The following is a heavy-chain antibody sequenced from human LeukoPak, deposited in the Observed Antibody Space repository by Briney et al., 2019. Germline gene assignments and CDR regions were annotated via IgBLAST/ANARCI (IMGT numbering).Heavy chain of an antibody. J-gene: IGHJ4*02. V-gene: IGHV4-34*01. D-gene: IGHD3-10*01. Sequence: SETLSLTCAVYGGSFSGYYWSWIRQPPGKGLEWIGEINHSGSTNYNPSLKSRVTISVDTSKNQFSLKLSSVTAADTAVYYCARGPYGSESFSDYWGQGTLVTVSS. CDR2: INHSGST. CDR3: ARGPYGSESFSDY. CDR1: GGSFSGYY.